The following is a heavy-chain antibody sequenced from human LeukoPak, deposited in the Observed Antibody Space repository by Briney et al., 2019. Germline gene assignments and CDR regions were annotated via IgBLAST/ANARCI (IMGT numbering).Heavy chain of an antibody. Sequence: ASVKVSCKASGYTFTGYYMHWVRQAPGQGLEWMGWINPNSGGRNHAQKFQGRVTMTRDTSISTAYMELSRLTSDDTAIYYCARDREPKTETYYYYMDVWGRGTTVTVSS. CDR3: ARDREPKTETYYYYMDV. CDR1: GYTFTGYY. D-gene: IGHD1-26*01. J-gene: IGHJ6*03. V-gene: IGHV1-2*02. CDR2: INPNSGGR.